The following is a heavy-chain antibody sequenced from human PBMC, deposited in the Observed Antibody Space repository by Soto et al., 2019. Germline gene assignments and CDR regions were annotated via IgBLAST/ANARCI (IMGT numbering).Heavy chain of an antibody. D-gene: IGHD2-8*01. J-gene: IGHJ4*02. Sequence: GGSLRLSCAASGFTFSSYAMTWVRQAPGKGLEWVSAISGSGGSTYYADSVKGRFTISRDNSKNTLYLQMNSLRAEDTAVYYCAKGGGDCTNGVCRYYFDYWGQGTLVTVSS. CDR3: AKGGGDCTNGVCRYYFDY. CDR2: ISGSGGST. CDR1: GFTFSSYA. V-gene: IGHV3-23*01.